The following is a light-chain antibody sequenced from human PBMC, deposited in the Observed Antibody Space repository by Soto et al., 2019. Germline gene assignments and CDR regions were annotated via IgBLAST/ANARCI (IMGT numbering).Light chain of an antibody. CDR1: SSEVGGYNY. CDR2: EVS. CDR3: SSYTSSSTLDV. Sequence: QSALTQPASVSGSLGQSITISCTGTSSEVGGYNYVSWYQQHPGKAPKLMIYEVSNRPSGVSNRFSGSKSGNTASLTISGLQAEDEADYYCSSYTSSSTLDVFGTGTKITVL. J-gene: IGLJ1*01. V-gene: IGLV2-14*01.